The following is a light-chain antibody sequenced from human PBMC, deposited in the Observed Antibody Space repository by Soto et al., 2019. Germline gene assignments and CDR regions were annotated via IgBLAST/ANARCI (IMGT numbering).Light chain of an antibody. Sequence: QSALTQPPSVSGSPGQSVTISCIGTSSDVGGYNRVSWYQQPPGTAPKLVIYEVFNRPSGVPDRFSGSKSGNTASLTISGLQAEDEADYFFSSPTSSSTWVFGGGTKVTVL. CDR3: SSPTSSSTWV. V-gene: IGLV2-18*02. CDR1: SSDVGGYNR. J-gene: IGLJ3*02. CDR2: EVF.